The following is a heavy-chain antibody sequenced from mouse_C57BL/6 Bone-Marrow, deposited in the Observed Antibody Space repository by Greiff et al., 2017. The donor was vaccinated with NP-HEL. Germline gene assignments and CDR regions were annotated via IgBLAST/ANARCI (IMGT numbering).Heavy chain of an antibody. CDR3: ILPEYFDY. CDR2: IDPETGGT. Sequence: QVHVKQSGAELVRPGASVTLSCKASGYTFTDYEMHWVKQTPVHGLEWIGAIDPETGGTAYNQKFKGKAILTADKSSSTAYMELRSLTSEDSAFYCSILPEYFDYWGQGTTLTVSS. CDR1: GYTFTDYE. J-gene: IGHJ2*01. V-gene: IGHV1-15*01.